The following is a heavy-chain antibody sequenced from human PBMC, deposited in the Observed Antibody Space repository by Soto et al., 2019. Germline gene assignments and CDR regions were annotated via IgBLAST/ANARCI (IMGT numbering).Heavy chain of an antibody. J-gene: IGHJ3*02. D-gene: IGHD3-22*01. CDR3: AKDRGSTRRITMIVVAHARAFDI. CDR1: GFTFSSYA. V-gene: IGHV3-23*01. CDR2: ISGSGGST. Sequence: GSLRLSCAASGFTFSSYAMSWVRQAPGKGLEWVSAISGSGGSTYYADSVKGRFTISRGNSKNTLYPQMNSLRAEDTAVYYCAKDRGSTRRITMIVVAHARAFDIWGQGTMVTVSS.